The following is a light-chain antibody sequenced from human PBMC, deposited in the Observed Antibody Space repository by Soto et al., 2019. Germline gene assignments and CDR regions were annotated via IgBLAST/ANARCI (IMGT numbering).Light chain of an antibody. J-gene: IGLJ2*01. CDR2: EVS. Sequence: QSALTQPASVSGSPGQSITISCTGTSSDVGGYRYVSWYQHHPGKAPKLMIYEVSNRPSGVSNRFSGSKSGNTASLTISGLQAEDEADYYCSSYTSGSTLVVFGGGTKLTVL. V-gene: IGLV2-14*01. CDR1: SSDVGGYRY. CDR3: SSYTSGSTLVV.